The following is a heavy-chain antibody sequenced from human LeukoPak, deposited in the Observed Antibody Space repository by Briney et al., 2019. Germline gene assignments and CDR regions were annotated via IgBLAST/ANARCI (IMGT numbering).Heavy chain of an antibody. V-gene: IGHV4-34*01. J-gene: IGHJ5*02. D-gene: IGHD4-17*01. CDR1: GGSFSGYY. CDR3: ARFETTVTTVSFDP. Sequence: SETLSLTCAVYGGSFSGYYWSWIRQPPGKGLEWIGEINHSGSTNYNPSLKSRVTISVDTSKNQFSLKLSSVTAADTAVYHCARFETTVTTVSFDPWGQGTLVTVSS. CDR2: INHSGST.